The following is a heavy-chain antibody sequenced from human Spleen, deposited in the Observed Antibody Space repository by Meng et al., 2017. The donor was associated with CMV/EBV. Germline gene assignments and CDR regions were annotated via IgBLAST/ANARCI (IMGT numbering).Heavy chain of an antibody. CDR1: GDSISTYY. CDR3: ARGIYASWYFFDY. CDR2: VYYSGIT. Sequence: CTVSGDSISTYYWSWIRQPPGKGLEWIGYVYYSGITHYNPSLKNRVTISIDTSKNQFSLNLNSVTAADTAVYYCARGIYASWYFFDYWGQGTLVTVSS. D-gene: IGHD6-13*01. J-gene: IGHJ4*02. V-gene: IGHV4-59*01.